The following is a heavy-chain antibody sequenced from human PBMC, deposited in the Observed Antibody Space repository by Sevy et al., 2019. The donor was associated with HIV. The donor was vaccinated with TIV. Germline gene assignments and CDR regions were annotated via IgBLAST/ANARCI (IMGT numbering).Heavy chain of an antibody. CDR1: GDSVSTSSAT. D-gene: IGHD1-7*01. Sequence: SQTLSLTCAISGDSVSTSSATWNWFRQSPSRGLEWLRRTYYRSKWYSDYEVSVKGRVTINPETSKNQFSLHLESVTPEDTAVYFCARGDELNSYYYGMDVWGQGTTVTVSS. V-gene: IGHV6-1*01. CDR2: TYYRSKWYS. J-gene: IGHJ6*02. CDR3: ARGDELNSYYYGMDV.